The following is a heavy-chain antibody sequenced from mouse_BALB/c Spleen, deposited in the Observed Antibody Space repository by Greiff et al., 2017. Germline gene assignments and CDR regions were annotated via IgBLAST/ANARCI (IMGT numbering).Heavy chain of an antibody. CDR1: GYTFTSYW. CDR2: IYPGDGDT. D-gene: IGHD6-1*01. Sequence: VKLVESGAELARPGASVKLSCKASGYTFTSYWMQWVKQRPGQGLEWIGAIYPGDGDTRYTQKFKGKATLTADKSSSTAYMQLSSLASEDSAVYYCARSAYYFDYWGQGTTLTVSS. CDR3: ARSAYYFDY. V-gene: IGHV1-87*01. J-gene: IGHJ2*01.